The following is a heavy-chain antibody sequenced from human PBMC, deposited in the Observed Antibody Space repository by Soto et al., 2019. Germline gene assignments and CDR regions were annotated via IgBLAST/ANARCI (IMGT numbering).Heavy chain of an antibody. CDR2: IYYSGST. V-gene: IGHV4-59*08. J-gene: IGHJ4*02. CDR3: ARRYGPGFDY. D-gene: IGHD4-17*01. CDR1: GGSITSYY. Sequence: SETLSLTCTVSGGSITSYYWSWIRQPPGKGLEWIGYIYYSGSTNYNPSLKSRVTISVDTSKNQFSLKLSSVTAADTAVYYCARRYGPGFDYWGQGTLVTVSS.